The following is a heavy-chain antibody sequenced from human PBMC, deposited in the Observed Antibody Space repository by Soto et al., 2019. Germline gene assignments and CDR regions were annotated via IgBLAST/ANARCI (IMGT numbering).Heavy chain of an antibody. V-gene: IGHV1-46*03. CDR1: GDTFTTYY. CDR3: DRGGSVVVVTAPFDY. Sequence: QVQLVQSGAGVKKPGASVTVSCKASGDTFTTYYLHWVRQAPGQGLEWLGMINPSGGGATYAQKFLGRLTMTRDTSTNTVDMELSSLISEDTAVYYCDRGGSVVVVTAPFDYWGQGTLVTVSS. J-gene: IGHJ4*02. CDR2: INPSGGGA. D-gene: IGHD2-21*02.